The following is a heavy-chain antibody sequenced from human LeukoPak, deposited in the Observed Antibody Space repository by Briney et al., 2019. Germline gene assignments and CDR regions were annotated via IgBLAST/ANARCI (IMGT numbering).Heavy chain of an antibody. CDR2: IYTSGST. J-gene: IGHJ4*02. CDR3: AKEGYCSGATCYRLFDF. Sequence: SQTLSLTCTVSGGSISSGSYYWRWMRQPAGKGLEWIGRIYTSGSTNYNPSLKSRVTISVDTSKNQFSLKLSSVTAADTAVYYCAKEGYCSGATCYRLFDFWGQGILVSVSS. D-gene: IGHD2-15*01. V-gene: IGHV4-61*02. CDR1: GGSISSGSYY.